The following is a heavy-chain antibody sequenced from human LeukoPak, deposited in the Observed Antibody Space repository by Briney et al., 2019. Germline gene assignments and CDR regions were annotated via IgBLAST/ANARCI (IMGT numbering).Heavy chain of an antibody. D-gene: IGHD4-23*01. J-gene: IGHJ4*02. Sequence: GGSLRLSCAASGFTVSSNYMSWVRQAPGKGLEWVSVIYSGGSTYYADSVRGRFTVSRDNSKSTLYLQMNSLRDEDTAVYYCAKERKLLPFDGWGQGTLVTVSS. CDR1: GFTVSSNY. V-gene: IGHV3-53*05. CDR2: IYSGGST. CDR3: AKERKLLPFDG.